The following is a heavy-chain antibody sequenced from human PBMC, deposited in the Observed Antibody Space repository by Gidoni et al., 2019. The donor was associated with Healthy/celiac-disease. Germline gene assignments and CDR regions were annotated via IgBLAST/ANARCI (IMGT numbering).Heavy chain of an antibody. J-gene: IGHJ6*02. CDR1: GGSLSSGGSY. CDR2: IYYSGST. V-gene: IGHV4-31*03. CDR3: ARDHGDYDAGCGMDV. Sequence: QVQLQESGPGLVKPSQTLSLTCTVSGGSLSSGGSYWSWIRQHPGKGLVWIGYIYYSGSTYYNPSLKSRVTISVDTSKNQFSLKLSSVTAADTAVYYCARDHGDYDAGCGMDVWGQGTTVTVSS. D-gene: IGHD4-17*01.